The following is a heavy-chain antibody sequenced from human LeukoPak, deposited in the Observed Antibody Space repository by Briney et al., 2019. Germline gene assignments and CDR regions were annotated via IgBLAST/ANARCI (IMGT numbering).Heavy chain of an antibody. D-gene: IGHD2-21*02. V-gene: IGHV4-30-4*01. CDR1: GGSISSGNYY. J-gene: IGHJ5*02. CDR2: SHYSGST. Sequence: RSSETLSLTCTVSGGSISSGNYYWNWIRQPPGKGLECIGYSHYSGSTYDNPSLKSRVTKSVHTSKNQFSLKLSPVTAADTAVYYCVRGRVTAVITGNWLGPWGQGTLVTVSS. CDR3: VRGRVTAVITGNWLGP.